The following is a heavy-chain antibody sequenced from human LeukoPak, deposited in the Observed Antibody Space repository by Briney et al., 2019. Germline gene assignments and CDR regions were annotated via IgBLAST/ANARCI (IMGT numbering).Heavy chain of an antibody. CDR3: ARDIRGSYGTLWVDY. J-gene: IGHJ4*02. CDR2: TYYRSKWYN. CDR1: GDSVSSNSAA. Sequence: PSQTLSLTCAISGDSVSSNSAAWNWIRQSPSRGLEWLGRTYYRSKWYNDYAVSVKSRITINPDTSENQLSLELNSVTPEDTAVYYCARDIRGSYGTLWVDYWGQGTLVTVSS. V-gene: IGHV6-1*01. D-gene: IGHD1-26*01.